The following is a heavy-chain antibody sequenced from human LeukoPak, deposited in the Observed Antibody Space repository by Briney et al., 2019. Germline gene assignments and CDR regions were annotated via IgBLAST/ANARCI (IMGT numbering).Heavy chain of an antibody. CDR3: ERGGRNIAAAGTNYYYYMDV. Sequence: SETLSLTCTVSGGSISSYYWSWIRQPPGKGLEWIGYIYYSGSTNYNPSLKSRVTISVDTSKNQFSLKLSSVTAADTAVYYCERGGRNIAAAGTNYYYYMDVWGKGTTVTISS. CDR2: IYYSGST. V-gene: IGHV4-59*01. CDR1: GGSISSYY. J-gene: IGHJ6*03. D-gene: IGHD6-13*01.